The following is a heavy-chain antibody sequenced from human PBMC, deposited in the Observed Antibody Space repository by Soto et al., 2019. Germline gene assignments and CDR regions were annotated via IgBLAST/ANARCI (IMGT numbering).Heavy chain of an antibody. CDR2: MNPNSGNT. V-gene: IGHV1-8*01. J-gene: IGHJ5*02. D-gene: IGHD3-9*01. Sequence: QVQLVQSGAEVKKPGASVKVSCKASGYTFTSYDINWVRQATGQGIEWMGWMNPNSGNTGYAQKSQGRVTMTRNTSISTTYMELSSLRSEDTAVYYCARGYYDSLTGHPPWFDPWGQGTLVTVSS. CDR1: GYTFTSYD. CDR3: ARGYYDSLTGHPPWFDP.